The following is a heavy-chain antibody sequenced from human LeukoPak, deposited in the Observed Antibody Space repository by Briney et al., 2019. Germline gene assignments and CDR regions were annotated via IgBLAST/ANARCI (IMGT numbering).Heavy chain of an antibody. Sequence: GGSLRLSCAASGFTFSSYAMSWVRQAPGKGLEWVSAISGSGGSTYYADAVKGRFTISRDNSKTTLYLQMNSLRAEDTAVYYCAKGVRFADYYYMDVWGKGTTVTVSS. D-gene: IGHD3-3*01. V-gene: IGHV3-23*01. J-gene: IGHJ6*03. CDR1: GFTFSSYA. CDR3: AKGVRFADYYYMDV. CDR2: ISGSGGST.